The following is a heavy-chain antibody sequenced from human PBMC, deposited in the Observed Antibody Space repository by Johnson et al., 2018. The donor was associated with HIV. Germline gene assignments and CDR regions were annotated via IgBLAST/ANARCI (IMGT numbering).Heavy chain of an antibody. CDR3: AREDVSSGYAGTCDI. D-gene: IGHD5-12*01. J-gene: IGHJ3*02. V-gene: IGHV3-30*04. CDR2: ISHDGTTT. Sequence: QVQVVESGGGVVQPGRSLRVSCEVSGLTLTTIIVHWARQAPGKGLEWVSLISHDGTTTAYADSVKGRYTISRDISTNTVYRQMNSLSPEETAVYYCAREDVSSGYAGTCDIWGQGTLVTVSS. CDR1: GLTLTTII.